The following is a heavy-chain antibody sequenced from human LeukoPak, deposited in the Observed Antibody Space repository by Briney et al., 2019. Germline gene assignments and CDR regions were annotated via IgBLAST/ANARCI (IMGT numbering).Heavy chain of an antibody. CDR1: GFTFNTYG. V-gene: IGHV3-30*02. CDR3: ARGGRTPFDY. J-gene: IGHJ4*02. CDR2: IRSDGFIK. D-gene: IGHD3-16*01. Sequence: PGGSLRLSCVASGFTFNTYGIHWVRQAPGKGLEWVAFIRSDGFIKYYADFVKGRFTISRDNSKNTLYLQMNSLRVDDTADYYCARGGRTPFDYWGQGTLVTVSS.